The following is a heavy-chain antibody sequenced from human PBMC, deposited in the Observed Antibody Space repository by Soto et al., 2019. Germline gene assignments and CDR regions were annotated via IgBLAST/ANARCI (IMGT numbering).Heavy chain of an antibody. Sequence: QVQLQESGPGLVKPSETLSLTCTVSGGSISSYNWSWIRQPPGKGLEWIGYIYYSGSTNYNPSLKSRVTISVDTSKNQFSLKLSSVTAADTAVYYCARGLYGSGSYRFDYWGQGTLVTVSS. J-gene: IGHJ4*02. CDR3: ARGLYGSGSYRFDY. V-gene: IGHV4-59*08. CDR1: GGSISSYN. CDR2: IYYSGST. D-gene: IGHD3-10*01.